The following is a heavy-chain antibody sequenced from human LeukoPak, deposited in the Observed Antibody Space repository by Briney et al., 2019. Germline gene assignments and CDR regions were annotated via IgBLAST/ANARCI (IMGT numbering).Heavy chain of an antibody. CDR1: GFTFSSYG. CDR3: AYRSGGSYY. Sequence: GGSLRLSCAASGFTFSSYGMHWVRQAPGKGLEWVAVISYDGSNKYYADSVKGRFTISRDNSKNTLYPQMNSLRAEDTAVYYCAYRSGGSYYWGQGTLVTVSS. CDR2: ISYDGSNK. J-gene: IGHJ4*02. D-gene: IGHD2-15*01. V-gene: IGHV3-30*19.